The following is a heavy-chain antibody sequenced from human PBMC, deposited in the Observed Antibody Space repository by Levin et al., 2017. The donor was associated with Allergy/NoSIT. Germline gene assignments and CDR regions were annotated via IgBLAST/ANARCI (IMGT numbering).Heavy chain of an antibody. J-gene: IGHJ4*02. CDR1: GFTFGDYA. V-gene: IGHV3-49*03. CDR2: IRSKAYGGTT. Sequence: QPGGSLRLSCTASGFTFGDYAMSWFRQAPGKGLEWVGFIRSKAYGGTTEYAASVKGRFTISRDDSKSIAYLQMNSLKTEDTAVHYCTRAGGYSSWVYVSYWGQGTLVTVSS. CDR3: TRAGGYSSWVYVSY. D-gene: IGHD6-13*01.